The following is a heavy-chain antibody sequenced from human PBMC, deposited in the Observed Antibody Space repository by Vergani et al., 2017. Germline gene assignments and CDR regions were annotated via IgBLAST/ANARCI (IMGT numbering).Heavy chain of an antibody. D-gene: IGHD1-26*01. J-gene: IGHJ6*02. V-gene: IGHV3-30*02. CDR3: AKGEGIVANWQGYYYNGMDV. Sequence: QVQLVESGGGVVQRGGSLRLSCAASGFTFSSYRMHWVRQAPGKGLEWVAFVRYDGTNKYYADSVKGRFTISRDNSKNTLYLQMNSLRAEDTAVYYCAKGEGIVANWQGYYYNGMDVWGQGTTVTVSS. CDR1: GFTFSSYR. CDR2: VRYDGTNK.